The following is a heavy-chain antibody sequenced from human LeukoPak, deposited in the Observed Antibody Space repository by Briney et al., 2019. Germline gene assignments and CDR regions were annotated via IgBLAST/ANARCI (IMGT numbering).Heavy chain of an antibody. CDR3: ARDSGSSSWAYS. Sequence: GGSLRLACAASGISVSENYMNWVRQAPGKGLEWVCVIHRDGRIEYADSVKGRFTVSRDTSENTLSLQMNSLRDEDTAVYYCARDSGSSSWAYSWGQGTLVTVSS. CDR1: GISVSENY. CDR2: IHRDGRI. V-gene: IGHV3-66*01. D-gene: IGHD6-6*01. J-gene: IGHJ4*02.